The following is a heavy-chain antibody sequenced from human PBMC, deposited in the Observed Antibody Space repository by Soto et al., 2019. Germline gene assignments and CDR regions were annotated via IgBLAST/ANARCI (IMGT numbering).Heavy chain of an antibody. J-gene: IGHJ6*02. D-gene: IGHD6-6*01. Sequence: KTSETLSLTCTVSGGSISSYYWSWIRQPPGKGLEWIGYIYYSGSTNYNPSLKSRVTISVDTSKNQFSLKLSSVTAADTAVYYCARDHQYSSSSSHDYYGMDVWGQGTTVTVS. V-gene: IGHV4-59*01. CDR2: IYYSGST. CDR3: ARDHQYSSSSSHDYYGMDV. CDR1: GGSISSYY.